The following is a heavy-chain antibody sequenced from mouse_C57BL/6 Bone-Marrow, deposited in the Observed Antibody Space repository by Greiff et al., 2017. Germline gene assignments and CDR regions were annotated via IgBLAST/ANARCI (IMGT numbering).Heavy chain of an antibody. CDR3: ARDRDYYGSSLFAY. J-gene: IGHJ3*01. D-gene: IGHD1-1*01. CDR2: ISDGGSYT. V-gene: IGHV5-4*01. CDR1: GFTFSSYA. Sequence: EVMLVESGGGLVKPGGSLKLSCAASGFTFSSYAMSWVRQTPEKRLEWVATISDGGSYTYYPDNVQGRFTISRDNAKNNLYLQMSHLKSEDTAMYYCARDRDYYGSSLFAYWGQGTLVTVSA.